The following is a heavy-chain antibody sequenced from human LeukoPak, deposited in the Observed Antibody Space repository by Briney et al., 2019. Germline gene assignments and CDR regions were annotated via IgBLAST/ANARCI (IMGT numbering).Heavy chain of an antibody. J-gene: IGHJ4*02. CDR2: VSSSSSNI. CDR3: ARDDTVTSHFDY. Sequence: PGVSLRLSCAASGFTFSTYSMNWVRQAPGKGLEWVSYVSSSSSNIFYADSVKGRFTISRDDAQNSLYLQMNSLRAEDTAVYYCARDDTVTSHFDYWGQGTLVTVSS. D-gene: IGHD4-11*01. CDR1: GFTFSTYS. V-gene: IGHV3-48*01.